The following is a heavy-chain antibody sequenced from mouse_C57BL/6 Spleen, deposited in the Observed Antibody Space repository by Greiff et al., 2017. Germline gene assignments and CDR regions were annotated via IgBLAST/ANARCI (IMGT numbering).Heavy chain of an antibody. J-gene: IGHJ4*01. CDR2: IYPGDGDT. D-gene: IGHD4-1*01. CDR1: GYAFSSSW. V-gene: IGHV1-82*01. Sequence: QVQLQRSGPELVKPGASVKISCKASGYAFSSSWMNWVKQRPGKGLEWIGRIYPGDGDTNYNGKFKGKATLTADKSSSTAYMQLSSLTSEDSAVYFCARPLTGPRVHAMDYWGQGTSVTVSS. CDR3: ARPLTGPRVHAMDY.